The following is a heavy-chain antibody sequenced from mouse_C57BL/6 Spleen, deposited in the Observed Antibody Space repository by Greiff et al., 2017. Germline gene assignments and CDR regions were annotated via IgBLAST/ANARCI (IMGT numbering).Heavy chain of an antibody. Sequence: EVKLMESGGGLVKPGGSLKLSCAASGFTFSSYAMSWVRQTPEKRLEWVATISDGGSYTYYPDNVKGRFTISRDNAKNNLYLQMSHMKSEDTAMYYCAKVGDYARFDYWGQGTTLTVSS. D-gene: IGHD2-4*01. CDR2: ISDGGSYT. J-gene: IGHJ2*01. CDR1: GFTFSSYA. V-gene: IGHV5-4*03. CDR3: AKVGDYARFDY.